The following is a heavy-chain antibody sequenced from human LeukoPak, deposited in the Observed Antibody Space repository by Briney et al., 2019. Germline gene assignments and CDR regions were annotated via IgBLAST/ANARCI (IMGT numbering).Heavy chain of an antibody. D-gene: IGHD1-26*01. J-gene: IGHJ4*02. CDR1: GDTFTKYH. CDR2: INLNGGST. V-gene: IGHV1-46*01. CDR3: AIEYTGSSHFDY. Sequence: GASVKVSCKASGDTFTKYHMYWVRQAPGQGLEWMGLINLNGGSTISAQKFQGRVTMTWDTSKSTGYMDLSSLRSEDTAVYFCAIEYTGSSHFDYWGQGTPVTVSS.